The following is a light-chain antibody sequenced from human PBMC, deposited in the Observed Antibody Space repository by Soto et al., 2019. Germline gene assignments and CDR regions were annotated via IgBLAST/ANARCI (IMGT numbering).Light chain of an antibody. J-gene: IGKJ4*01. CDR3: QERSDWPALT. CDR1: QSVSNM. CDR2: DAS. Sequence: EIVLTQFPATLSLSPGERATLSCRASQSVSNMLAWYQQKPGQPPRLLIHDASTRATGIPARFSGSGSGTDFNLTISSLEPEDVAVYYCQERSDWPALTFGGGTRVEIK. V-gene: IGKV3-11*01.